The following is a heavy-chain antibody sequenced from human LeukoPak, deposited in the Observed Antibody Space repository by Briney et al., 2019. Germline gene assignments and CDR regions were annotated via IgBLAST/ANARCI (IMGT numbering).Heavy chain of an antibody. CDR2: IYYSGST. CDR1: GGTISSYY. D-gene: IGHD3-22*01. V-gene: IGHV4-59*01. Sequence: SETLSLTCTASGGTISSYYLSWIRQPPGKGLEWIGYIYYSGSTNYNPSLRSRVTISVDTSKTQFSLKLRSVTAADTAVYYCARVTGYVIEDYFDYWGQGTLVTVS. J-gene: IGHJ4*02. CDR3: ARVTGYVIEDYFDY.